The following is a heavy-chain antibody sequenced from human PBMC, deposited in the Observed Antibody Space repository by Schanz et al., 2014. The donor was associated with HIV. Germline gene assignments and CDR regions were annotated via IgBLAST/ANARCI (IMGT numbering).Heavy chain of an antibody. CDR2: IFGSGGTT. Sequence: QLQLQESGPALVKPSETLSLTCTVSGGSISNTYWSWFRQPAGKGLEWIGRIFGSGGTTNYNPSLRSRTPISGETTKNEVSLNLPSGTAADTAVYWCTRDEYRDVWGQGAKVTVSS. V-gene: IGHV4-4*07. J-gene: IGHJ3*01. D-gene: IGHD4-4*01. CDR1: GGSISNTY. CDR3: TRDEYRDV.